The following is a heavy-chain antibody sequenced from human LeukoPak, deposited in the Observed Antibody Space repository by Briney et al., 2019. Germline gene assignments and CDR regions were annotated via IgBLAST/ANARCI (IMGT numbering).Heavy chain of an antibody. V-gene: IGHV4-4*07. J-gene: IGHJ6*04. D-gene: IGHD3-3*01. CDR2: IYTSGST. CDR1: GGSISSYY. CDR3: AREDGITIFGVVTSSLLLDV. Sequence: SETLSLTCTVPGGSISSYYWSWIRQPAGKGLEWIGRIYTSGSTNYNPSLKSRVTISVDKSKNQFSLKLSSVTAADTAVYYCAREDGITIFGVVTSSLLLDVWGKGTTVTVSS.